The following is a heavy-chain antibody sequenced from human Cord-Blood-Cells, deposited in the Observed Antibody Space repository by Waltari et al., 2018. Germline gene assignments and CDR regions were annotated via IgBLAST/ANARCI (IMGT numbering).Heavy chain of an antibody. V-gene: IGHV1-18*01. Sequence: QVQLVQSGAEVKKPGASVKVSCKASGYTFTSYGISWVRQAPGQGLEWMGWISAEKGNTNDAQKLQGRVTMTTDTSTSTAYMELRSLRSDDTAVYYCARDLGGCSGGSCYSENWFDPWGQGTLVTVSS. J-gene: IGHJ5*02. D-gene: IGHD2-15*01. CDR2: ISAEKGNT. CDR3: ARDLGGCSGGSCYSENWFDP. CDR1: GYTFTSYG.